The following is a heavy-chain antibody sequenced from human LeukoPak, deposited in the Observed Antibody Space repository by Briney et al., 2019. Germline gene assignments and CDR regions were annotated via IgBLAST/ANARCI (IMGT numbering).Heavy chain of an antibody. V-gene: IGHV3-21*05. CDR1: GFTFSRDS. CDR3: ARDGAIVAGTAQH. CDR2: INGGGSPI. Sequence: GGSLRLSCAASGFTFSRDSMNWVRQAPGKGLEWVSYINGGGSPIYYADSVKGRFTISRDTSNNTAYLEMNSLRVEDTAIYYCARDGAIVAGTAQHWGQGALVTVSS. D-gene: IGHD5-12*01. J-gene: IGHJ1*01.